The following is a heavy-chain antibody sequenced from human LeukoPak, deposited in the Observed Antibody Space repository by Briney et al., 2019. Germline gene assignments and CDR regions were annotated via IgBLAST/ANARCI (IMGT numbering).Heavy chain of an antibody. J-gene: IGHJ4*02. CDR3: ARGSPTTYDILTGPFDY. D-gene: IGHD3-9*01. V-gene: IGHV1-2*02. CDR1: GYTFTHYY. Sequence: GASVTVSFMASGYTFTHYYMHWVRQAPGQGLEGMGWINPNSGGTNYAQKFQGRVTMTRDTSISTAYMELSRLRSDDTAVYYCARGSPTTYDILTGPFDYWGQGTLVTVSS. CDR2: INPNSGGT.